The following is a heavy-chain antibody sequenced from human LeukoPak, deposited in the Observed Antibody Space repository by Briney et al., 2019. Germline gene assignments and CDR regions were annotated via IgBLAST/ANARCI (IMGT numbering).Heavy chain of an antibody. J-gene: IGHJ4*02. CDR1: GFVFSDYS. V-gene: IGHV3-48*04. CDR3: ARDNNWGFDF. CDR2: LRGSGSGSGSGM. Sequence: GGSLRLSCAASGFVFSDYSMNWVRQAPGKGLEWVSNLRGSGSGSGSGMYYADSVKGRFTISRDNAKNSLYLQMSSLRAEDTAFYYCARDNNWGFDFWGQGALVTVSS. D-gene: IGHD7-27*01.